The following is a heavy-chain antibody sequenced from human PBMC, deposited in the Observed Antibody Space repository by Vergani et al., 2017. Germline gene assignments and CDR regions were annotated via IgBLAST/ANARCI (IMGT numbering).Heavy chain of an antibody. D-gene: IGHD6-19*01. J-gene: IGHJ6*02. Sequence: QVQLVQSGSELKKPGASVKVSCKASGYIFTSYAMNWVRQAPGQGLECLGWIDTNTGNPTYAQGFTGRFVFSLDTSVSTAYLQISSLKAEDTAVYYCSVGGRISGFWGVDGWGQGTTVTVSS. CDR1: GYIFTSYA. CDR2: IDTNTGNP. CDR3: SVGGRISGFWGVDG. V-gene: IGHV7-4-1*02.